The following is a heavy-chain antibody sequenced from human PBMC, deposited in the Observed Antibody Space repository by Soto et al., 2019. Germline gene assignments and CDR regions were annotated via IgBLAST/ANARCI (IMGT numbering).Heavy chain of an antibody. D-gene: IGHD3-22*01. J-gene: IGHJ6*02. CDR1: GFTFSSYG. CDR3: AKEGVTMIVVVTAHYYYCGMDV. V-gene: IGHV3-30*18. Sequence: QVQLVESGGGVVQPGRSLRLSCAASGFTFSSYGMHWVRQAPGKGLEWVAVISYDGSNKYYADSVKGRFTISRDNSKNTLYLQMNSLRAEDTAVYYCAKEGVTMIVVVTAHYYYCGMDVWGQGTTVTVSS. CDR2: ISYDGSNK.